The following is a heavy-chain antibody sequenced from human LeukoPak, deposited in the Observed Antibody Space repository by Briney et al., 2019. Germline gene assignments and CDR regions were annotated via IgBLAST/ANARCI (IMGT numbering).Heavy chain of an antibody. J-gene: IGHJ4*02. CDR1: GFTFSTYN. CDR2: ITSSSSYT. V-gene: IGHV3-21*04. D-gene: IGHD5-18*01. CDR3: AKESLRGHSYGFDN. Sequence: PGGSLRLSCAASGFTFSTYNMNWVRQAPGKVLEWVSSITSSSSYTFYADSVRGRSTISRDSSKNTLYLQMNSLRAGDTALYYCAKESLRGHSYGFDNWGQGTLVTVSS.